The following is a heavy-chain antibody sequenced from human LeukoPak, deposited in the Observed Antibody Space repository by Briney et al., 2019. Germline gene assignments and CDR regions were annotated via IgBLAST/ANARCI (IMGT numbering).Heavy chain of an antibody. Sequence: PGGSLRLSCAAPGFPFSSYAISWGRQAPGKGLGWAQSISGSGDRTYYADSVKGRFTIARDNSKNTLYLQMTSLRAEDTAVYYCAKERSLGVAAASNYWGQGTLVTVSS. CDR2: ISGSGDRT. D-gene: IGHD6-13*01. J-gene: IGHJ4*02. CDR1: GFPFSSYA. V-gene: IGHV3-23*01. CDR3: AKERSLGVAAASNY.